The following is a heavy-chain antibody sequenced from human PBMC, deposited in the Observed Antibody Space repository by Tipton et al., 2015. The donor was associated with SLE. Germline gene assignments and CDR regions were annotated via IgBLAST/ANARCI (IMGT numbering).Heavy chain of an antibody. D-gene: IGHD6-13*01. Sequence: SLRLSCAVSGFTFEDYAMHWVRQAPGKGLEWVSGISWNSGSIGYGDSVKGRFTISRDSAKNSLYLQMNSLRVDDTAVYYCTRDDETFNSWYNWFDPWGQGTLGTVSS. CDR3: TRDDETFNSWYNWFDP. CDR2: ISWNSGSI. V-gene: IGHV3-9*01. J-gene: IGHJ5*02. CDR1: GFTFEDYA.